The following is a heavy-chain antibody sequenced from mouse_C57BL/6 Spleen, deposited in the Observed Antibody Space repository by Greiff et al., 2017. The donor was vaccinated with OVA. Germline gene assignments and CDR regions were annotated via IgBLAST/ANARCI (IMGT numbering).Heavy chain of an antibody. CDR2: INSNNGGT. CDR1: GYTFTDYY. D-gene: IGHD2-1*01. CDR3: AISGGSTFAY. J-gene: IGHJ3*01. Sequence: EVQLQQSGPELVQPGASVKISCKASGYTFTDYYMNWVKQSQGKSLEWIGDINSNNGGTSYKQKFKGKATVTVDKSSSTSYMDLRSLTSEDSAVYYCAISGGSTFAYWGQGTLVTVSA. V-gene: IGHV1-26*01.